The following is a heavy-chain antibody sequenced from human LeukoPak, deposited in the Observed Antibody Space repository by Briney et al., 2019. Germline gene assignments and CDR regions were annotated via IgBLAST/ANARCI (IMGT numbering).Heavy chain of an antibody. CDR1: GFTFSSYS. V-gene: IGHV3-21*01. J-gene: IGHJ4*02. CDR3: ARDEGGGYDTYFDY. Sequence: GGSLRLSCAASGFTFSSYSMNWVRQAPGKGLEWVSSISSSSSYIYYADSVKGRFTISRDNAKNSLYLQMNSLRAEDTAVCYCARDEGGGYDTYFDYWGQGTLVTVSS. D-gene: IGHD5-12*01. CDR2: ISSSSSYI.